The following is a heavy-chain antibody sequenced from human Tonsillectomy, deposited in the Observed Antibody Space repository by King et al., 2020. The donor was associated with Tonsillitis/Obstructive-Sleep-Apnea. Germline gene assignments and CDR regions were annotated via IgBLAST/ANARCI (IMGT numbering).Heavy chain of an antibody. J-gene: IGHJ6*03. D-gene: IGHD4-17*01. CDR2: ISSSSSYT. CDR3: ARSNGARDYGDYEVGYYYYMDV. V-gene: IGHV3-11*05. CDR1: GFTFSDYY. Sequence: VQLVESGGGLVKPGGSLRLSCAASGFTFSDYYMSWIRQAPGRGLEWVSYISSSSSYTNYADSVKGRFTITRDNAKNSLYLQMNSLRAEDTAVYYCARSNGARDYGDYEVGYYYYMDVWGKGTTVTVSS.